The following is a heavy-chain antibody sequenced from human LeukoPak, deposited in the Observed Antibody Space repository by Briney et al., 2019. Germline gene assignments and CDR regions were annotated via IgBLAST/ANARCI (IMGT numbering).Heavy chain of an antibody. CDR2: INPNSGGT. CDR1: GYTFTGYY. D-gene: IGHD5-24*01. Sequence: PSVNVSCKASGYTFTGYYMHWVRQPRGPGLEWMGWINPNSGGTNYAQKFQGRVTMTRDTSTSTAYMELSRLRSDDTAVYYCARDWGDGYNYFDYWGQGTLVTVSS. CDR3: ARDWGDGYNYFDY. V-gene: IGHV1-2*02. J-gene: IGHJ4*02.